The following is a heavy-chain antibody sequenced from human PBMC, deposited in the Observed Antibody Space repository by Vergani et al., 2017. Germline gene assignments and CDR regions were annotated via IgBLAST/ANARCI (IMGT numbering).Heavy chain of an antibody. CDR3: ARLARGGSSPDY. Sequence: QVQLVESGGGVVQPGRSLRLSCAASGFTFSSYGMHWVRQAPGKGLEWVAVISYDGSNKYYADSVKGRFTISRDNSKNTLYLQMNSLRAEDTAVYYCARLARGGSSPDYWGQGTLVTVSS. D-gene: IGHD2-15*01. CDR1: GFTFSSYG. V-gene: IGHV3-30*03. CDR2: ISYDGSNK. J-gene: IGHJ4*02.